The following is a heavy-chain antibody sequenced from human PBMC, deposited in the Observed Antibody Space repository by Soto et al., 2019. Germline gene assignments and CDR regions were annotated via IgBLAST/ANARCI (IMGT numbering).Heavy chain of an antibody. J-gene: IGHJ6*02. V-gene: IGHV1-69*06. CDR2: TIPIFGTA. Sequence: QVQLVQSGAEVKKPGSSVKVSCKASGGTFSSYAISWVRQAPGQGLEWMGGTIPIFGTANYAQKFQGRDKITADKSTSTAYMELSSLRSEDTAVYYCARDRTGTTDTHGMDVWGQLNTVTVSS. CDR3: ARDRTGTTDTHGMDV. D-gene: IGHD1-7*01. CDR1: GGTFSSYA.